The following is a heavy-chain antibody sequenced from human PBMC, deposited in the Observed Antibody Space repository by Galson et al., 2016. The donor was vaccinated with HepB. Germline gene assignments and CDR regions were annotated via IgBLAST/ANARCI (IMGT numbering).Heavy chain of an antibody. J-gene: IGHJ5*02. V-gene: IGHV4-61*01. D-gene: IGHD5-24*01. CDR3: SGGELARGFDP. CDR1: SDPVTSGTYY. Sequence: SETLSLTCTVSSDPVTSGTYYWSWVRQSPGKGLDWIGYIHDSGNTNYNPSIKSRVTISRDNSKNQFSLRMTSVTAADTAVYYCSGGELARGFDPWGQGSLVTVSS. CDR2: IHDSGNT.